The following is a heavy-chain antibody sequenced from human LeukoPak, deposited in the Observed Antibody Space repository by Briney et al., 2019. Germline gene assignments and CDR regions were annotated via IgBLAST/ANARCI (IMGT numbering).Heavy chain of an antibody. CDR3: ARVVVAAADTFDC. CDR2: INTNTGNP. D-gene: IGHD6-13*01. V-gene: IGHV7-4-1*02. J-gene: IGHJ4*02. Sequence: GASVKVSCKASGGTFSNYAISWARQAPGQGLEWMGWINTNTGNPTYAQGFTGRFVFSLDTSVSTAYLQISSLKAEDTAVYYCARVVVAAADTFDCWGQGTLVTVSS. CDR1: GGTFSNYA.